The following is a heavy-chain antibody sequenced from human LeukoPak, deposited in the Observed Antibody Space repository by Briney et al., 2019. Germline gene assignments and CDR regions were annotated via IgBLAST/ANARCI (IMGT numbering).Heavy chain of an antibody. Sequence: DPSGTLSLTCAVSGVSISSSNWWSWVRQPPGKGLEWIGEIYHSGSTNYNPSLKSRVTISVDTSKNQFSLKVSSVTAADTAVYYCARDRGTYPEYYFDYWGQGTLVTVSS. CDR1: GVSISSSNW. V-gene: IGHV4-4*02. CDR3: ARDRGTYPEYYFDY. J-gene: IGHJ4*02. CDR2: IYHSGST. D-gene: IGHD2/OR15-2a*01.